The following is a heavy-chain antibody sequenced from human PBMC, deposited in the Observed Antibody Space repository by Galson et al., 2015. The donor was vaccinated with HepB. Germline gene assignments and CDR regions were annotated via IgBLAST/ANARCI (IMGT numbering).Heavy chain of an antibody. CDR2: ICGSGGST. J-gene: IGHJ2*01. CDR3: AKELLVARGYSSSWYKAPSWYDWYFDL. D-gene: IGHD6-13*01. CDR1: GFTFSSYA. V-gene: IGHV3-23*01. Sequence: ALRLSCAACGFTFSSYAMGWVRQAPGKGLECVCGICGSGGSTFYAASVKGRFTISRDNSKNTLYLQMNSLRAEDTAVYYCAKELLVARGYSSSWYKAPSWYDWYFDLWGRGTLVTVSS.